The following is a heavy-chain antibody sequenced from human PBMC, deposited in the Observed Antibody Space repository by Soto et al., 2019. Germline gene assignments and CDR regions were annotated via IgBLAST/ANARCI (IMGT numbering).Heavy chain of an antibody. CDR3: TRGSGYSSSWSDY. J-gene: IGHJ4*02. V-gene: IGHV3-49*04. CDR1: GFTFGDYA. D-gene: IGHD6-13*01. Sequence: GGSLRLSCRASGFTFGDYAMSWVGQAPGEGLEWVGFIRSKAYGGTTEYAASVKGRFTISRDDSKSIAYLQMNSLKTEDTAVYYCTRGSGYSSSWSDYWGQGTLVTVSS. CDR2: IRSKAYGGTT.